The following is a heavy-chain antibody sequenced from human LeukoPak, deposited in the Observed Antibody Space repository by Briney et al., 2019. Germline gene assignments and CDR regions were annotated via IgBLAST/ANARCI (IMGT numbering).Heavy chain of an antibody. CDR2: IYYSGST. CDR1: GGSISSSSYY. V-gene: IGHV4-39*07. CDR3: ARGGFRTMVRGVKSYNWFDP. J-gene: IGHJ5*02. D-gene: IGHD3-10*01. Sequence: SETLSLTCTVSGGSISSSSYYWGWIRQPPGKGLEGIGSIYYSGSTYYNPSLKSRVTISVDTSKNQFSLKLSSVTAADTAVYYCARGGFRTMVRGVKSYNWFDPWGQGTLVTVSS.